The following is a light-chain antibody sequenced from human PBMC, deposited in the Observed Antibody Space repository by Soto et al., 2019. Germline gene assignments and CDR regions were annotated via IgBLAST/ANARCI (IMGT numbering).Light chain of an antibody. V-gene: IGKV3-20*01. J-gene: IGKJ1*01. Sequence: EIVLTQSPGTLSLSPGERATLSCRASQSISSSYLAWYQQKPGQAPRLLIYGASSRATGIPDRFSGSGSGTDFTLTISRLEPEDFAVYYCQQYGSSLPWTFGQGTKVDIK. CDR1: QSISSSY. CDR2: GAS. CDR3: QQYGSSLPWT.